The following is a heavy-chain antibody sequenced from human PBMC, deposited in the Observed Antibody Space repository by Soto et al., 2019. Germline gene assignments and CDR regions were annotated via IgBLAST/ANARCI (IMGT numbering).Heavy chain of an antibody. CDR3: ARGPSGDKVHY. CDR1: SGSISSTIYS. J-gene: IGHJ4*02. CDR2: IFDSGTT. D-gene: IGHD7-27*01. V-gene: IGHV4-30-4*08. Sequence: PSETLSLTCTVSSGSISSTIYSWDWIRQPPGEGLEWIGHIFDSGTTYTNPSLRSQVAISLDTSKNHFSLTLSSVTAADTAVYYCARGPSGDKVHYWGQGALVTVSS.